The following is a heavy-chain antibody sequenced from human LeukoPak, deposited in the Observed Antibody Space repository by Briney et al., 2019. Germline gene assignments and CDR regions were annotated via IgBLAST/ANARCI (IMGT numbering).Heavy chain of an antibody. D-gene: IGHD1-26*01. Sequence: SGALSLTCMDSRGSLISLFWCWIRQPPGKGLEWIGYIYYSGTTKYNPSLESRVTLSVDTSKNQFSLKLNSVTAADAAVYYCARHGGSYFIYWGQGTLVTVSS. V-gene: IGHV4-59*08. CDR2: IYYSGTT. J-gene: IGHJ4*02. CDR1: RGSLISLF. CDR3: ARHGGSYFIY.